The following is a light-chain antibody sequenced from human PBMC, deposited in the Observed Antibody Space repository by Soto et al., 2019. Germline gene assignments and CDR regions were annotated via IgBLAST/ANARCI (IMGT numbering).Light chain of an antibody. CDR1: QRVSSN. J-gene: IGKJ5*01. Sequence: EIVMTQSPATLSVSPGERATLSCRASQRVSSNLGWYQQRPGQAPRLLIYGASTRATGIPARFSGSGSGTEFTLTISSLQSEDSAVYYCQQYNNWSSITFGQGTRLEI. CDR2: GAS. V-gene: IGKV3-15*01. CDR3: QQYNNWSSIT.